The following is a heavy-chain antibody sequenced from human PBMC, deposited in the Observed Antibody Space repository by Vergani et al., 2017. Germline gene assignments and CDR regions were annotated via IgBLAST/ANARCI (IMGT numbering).Heavy chain of an antibody. D-gene: IGHD5-18*01. Sequence: EVQLVESGGGLVQPGGSLRLSCAASGFTFSSYWMHWVRQAPGKGLVWVSRVNSDGSSTSYADSVKGRFTISRDNAKHTLYLQMNSLRAEDTAVYYCARDLYTAMVTYYSYYMDVWGEGTTVTVSS. CDR2: VNSDGSST. CDR1: GFTFSSYW. V-gene: IGHV3-74*01. J-gene: IGHJ6*03. CDR3: ARDLYTAMVTYYSYYMDV.